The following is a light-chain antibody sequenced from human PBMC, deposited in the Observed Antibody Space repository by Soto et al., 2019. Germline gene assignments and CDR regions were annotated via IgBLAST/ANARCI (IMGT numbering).Light chain of an antibody. CDR2: KVS. Sequence: DVVMTQSPLSLTVTLGQPASISCRSSQILVYSDGNTYLDWFQRRPGQSPGRLIYKVSDRDSGVPDRFRGSGSGTDFTLNISRVEAEDVGVYYCMQFTHWPWTFGQGTKVDIK. CDR3: MQFTHWPWT. J-gene: IGKJ1*01. V-gene: IGKV2-30*01. CDR1: QILVYSDGNTY.